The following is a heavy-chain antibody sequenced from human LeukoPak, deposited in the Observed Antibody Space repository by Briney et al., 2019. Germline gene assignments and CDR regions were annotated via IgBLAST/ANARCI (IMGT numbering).Heavy chain of an antibody. CDR3: ARGYGYDILTGYYRPSGFDP. CDR2: INPNSGGT. J-gene: IGHJ3*01. D-gene: IGHD3-9*01. V-gene: IGHV1-2*02. Sequence: ASVKVSCKASGYTFTGYYMHWVRQAPGQGLEWMGWINPNSGGTNYAQKFQGRVTMTRDTSISTAYMELSRLRSDDTAVYYCARGYGYDILTGYYRPSGFDPWGQGTMVTVSS. CDR1: GYTFTGYY.